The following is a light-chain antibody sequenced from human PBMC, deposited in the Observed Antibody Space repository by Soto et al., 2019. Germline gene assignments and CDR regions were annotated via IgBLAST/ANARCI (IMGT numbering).Light chain of an antibody. V-gene: IGKV1-5*03. J-gene: IGKJ2*01. CDR1: QSISNW. Sequence: DIQMTQSPSTLSASVGDRVTITCRASQSISNWLAWYQQKPGKAPKLLIYKASSLESGVPSRFSGSGSGTEFTLTISSLQPDDFATYCCQQYNSYSHTFGQGTKLEIK. CDR3: QQYNSYSHT. CDR2: KAS.